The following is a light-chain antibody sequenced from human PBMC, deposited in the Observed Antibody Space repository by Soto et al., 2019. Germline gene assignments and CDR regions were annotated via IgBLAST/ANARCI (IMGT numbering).Light chain of an antibody. CDR2: GAS. V-gene: IGKV3-15*01. J-gene: IGKJ3*01. CDR1: QSVSSS. CDR3: KQYNSWPPFT. Sequence: EIVMTQSPATLSVSPGERVTLSCRASQSVSSSLAWYQQKPGQAPRLLIYGASTRATGIPARFSGSGSATELTLTISSLQSEDFAVYYCKQYNSWPPFTFGPGTKVDIK.